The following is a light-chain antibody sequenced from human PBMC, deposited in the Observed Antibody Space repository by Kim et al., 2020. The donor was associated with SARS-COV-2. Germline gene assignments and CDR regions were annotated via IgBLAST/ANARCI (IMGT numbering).Light chain of an antibody. J-gene: IGLJ3*02. CDR3: CSYVETSTLV. V-gene: IGLV2-23*02. CDR1: SNDVGSYNL. Sequence: QSVLTQPASVSGSPGQSITISCTGTSNDVGSYNLVSWYQHHPDSAPKLIIHEVTQRPSGVSNRFSGSKSGNTASLTIAGLQAEDEADYYCCSYVETSTLVCGGGTQLTVL. CDR2: EVT.